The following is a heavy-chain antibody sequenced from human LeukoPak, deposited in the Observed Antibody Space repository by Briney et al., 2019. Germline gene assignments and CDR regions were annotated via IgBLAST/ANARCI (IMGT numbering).Heavy chain of an antibody. CDR1: GGSISSYY. CDR3: ARDLGSYDILTGYSHWYYFDY. Sequence: SETLSLTCTVSGGSISSYYWSWIRQPPGKGLEWIGYIYYSGSTNYNPSLKSRVTISVDTSKNQFSLKLSSVTAADTAVYYCARDLGSYDILTGYSHWYYFDYWGQGTLVTVSS. CDR2: IYYSGST. V-gene: IGHV4-59*01. D-gene: IGHD3-9*01. J-gene: IGHJ4*02.